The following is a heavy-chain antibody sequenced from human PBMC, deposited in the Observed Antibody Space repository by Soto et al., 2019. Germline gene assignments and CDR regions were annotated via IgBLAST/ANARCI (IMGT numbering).Heavy chain of an antibody. CDR1: GGTFSSYA. D-gene: IGHD1-7*01. CDR3: ARGLPDNWNYLSWFGP. V-gene: IGHV1-69*06. Sequence: VASVKVSCKASGGTFSSYAISWVRQAPGQGLEWMGGIIPIFGTANYAQKFQGRVTITADKSTSTAHMELSSLRSEDTAVYYCARGLPDNWNYLSWFGPWGQGTLVTVSS. J-gene: IGHJ5*02. CDR2: IIPIFGTA.